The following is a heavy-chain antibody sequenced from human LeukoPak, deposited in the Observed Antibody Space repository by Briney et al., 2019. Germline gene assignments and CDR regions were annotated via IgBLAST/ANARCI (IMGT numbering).Heavy chain of an antibody. Sequence: GASVTVSCKASGGTFSSYAISWVRQAPGQGLEWMGGIIPIFGTANYAQKFQGRVTITADKSTSTAYMELSSLRSEDTAVYYCARGSYYDFWSGYLNFDYWGQGTLVTVSS. J-gene: IGHJ4*02. CDR1: GGTFSSYA. CDR3: ARGSYYDFWSGYLNFDY. CDR2: IIPIFGTA. V-gene: IGHV1-69*06. D-gene: IGHD3-3*01.